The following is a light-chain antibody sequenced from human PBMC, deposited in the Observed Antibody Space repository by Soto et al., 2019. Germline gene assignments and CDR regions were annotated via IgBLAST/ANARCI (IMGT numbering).Light chain of an antibody. CDR1: HDVTRR. Sequence: EIVMTQSPVTLSLSPGDTATLSCRASHDVTRRLAWYQVKHGQAPRLLIYDASTRATGLPARFSGTGSGTEFTLTISSLQSEDLAVYYCQHYTNWPLTFGGGTKVEI. V-gene: IGKV3-15*01. CDR2: DAS. CDR3: QHYTNWPLT. J-gene: IGKJ4*01.